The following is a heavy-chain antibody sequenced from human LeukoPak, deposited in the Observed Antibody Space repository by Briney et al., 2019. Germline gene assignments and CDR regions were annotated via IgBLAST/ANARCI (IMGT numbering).Heavy chain of an antibody. V-gene: IGHV1-8*03. CDR2: MNPNRGNT. J-gene: IGHJ5*02. D-gene: IGHD3-22*01. CDR1: GYTFTSLD. Sequence: ASVTVSCKASGYTFTSLDINWVRQATGQGLEWMGWMNPNRGNTDYAQKFQGRVTSPRNTFISTAYKELSSLRSEDPAVYYWAKGSSGYSHGSYNWFDLWGQGTLVTVSS. CDR3: AKGSSGYSHGSYNWFDL.